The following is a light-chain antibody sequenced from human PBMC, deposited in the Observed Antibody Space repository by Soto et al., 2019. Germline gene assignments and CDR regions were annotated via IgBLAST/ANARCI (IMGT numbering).Light chain of an antibody. Sequence: EIVLTQSPGTLSLSPGESTTLSCRASQSVGRNFLAWYHQKPGRAPRLLIHGASYRATGVPDRFSGSGSETDFTLPISRLEPEDFAVYYCHQYAASPLTFGGGTKVEIK. CDR3: HQYAASPLT. J-gene: IGKJ4*01. CDR2: GAS. V-gene: IGKV3-20*01. CDR1: QSVGRNF.